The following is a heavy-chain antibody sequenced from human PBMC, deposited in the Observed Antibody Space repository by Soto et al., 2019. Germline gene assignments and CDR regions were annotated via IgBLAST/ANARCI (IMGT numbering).Heavy chain of an antibody. CDR2: IYVTGAV. V-gene: IGHV4-31*03. D-gene: IGHD2-15*01. Sequence: SETLSLTCSVSGAALNNGNYYWSWIRQVPGKGLEWIGHIYVTGAVDYNPSLRDRITISQDTSERQFSLELRLVTAADTAVYYCARLRTATNNYKWLDPWGQGTMVTVSS. J-gene: IGHJ5*02. CDR1: GAALNNGNYY. CDR3: ARLRTATNNYKWLDP.